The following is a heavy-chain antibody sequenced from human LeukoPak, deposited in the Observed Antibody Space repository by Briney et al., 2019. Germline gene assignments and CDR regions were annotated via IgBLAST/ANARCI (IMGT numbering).Heavy chain of an antibody. CDR2: IYSGGNT. CDR1: GFSVSHNY. J-gene: IGHJ4*02. CDR3: TRDTPGIAASVSGG. Sequence: PGVSLRLSCTASGFSVSHNYMNWVRQAPGKGLEWVALIYSGGNTHYADSVKGRFTISRDNSKNTLYLQMSSLRVEDTAVYYCTRDTPGIAASVSGGWGQGTLVTVSS. V-gene: IGHV3-53*01. D-gene: IGHD6-13*01.